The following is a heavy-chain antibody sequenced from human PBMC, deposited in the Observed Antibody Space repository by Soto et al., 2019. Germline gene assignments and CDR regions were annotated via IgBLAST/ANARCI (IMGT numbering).Heavy chain of an antibody. CDR1: GYTFTHSD. CDR2: MNPDSGHA. D-gene: IGHD2-15*01. V-gene: IGHV1-8*01. CDR3: ARRPHCSGGICYYGLDN. J-gene: IGHJ4*02. Sequence: ASVMVSCTGSGYTFTHSDINWVRQDPGQGLEWMGWMNPDSGHAAYAQKFQGRVTLTTSTSTSTVYMEMRSLGSEDTAVYYCARRPHCSGGICYYGLDNWGQGPRVTVA.